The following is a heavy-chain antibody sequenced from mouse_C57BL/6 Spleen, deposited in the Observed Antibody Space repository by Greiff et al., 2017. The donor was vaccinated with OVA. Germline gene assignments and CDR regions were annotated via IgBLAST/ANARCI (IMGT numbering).Heavy chain of an antibody. CDR2: IHPNSGST. CDR3: ARTENWDDTWFAY. V-gene: IGHV1-64*01. J-gene: IGHJ3*01. Sequence: QVQLQQPGAELVKPGASVKLSCKASGYTFTSYWMHWVKQRPGQGLEWIGMIHPNSGSTNYNEKFKSKATLTVDKSSSTAYMQLSSLTSEDSAVYYCARTENWDDTWFAYWGQGTLVTVSA. D-gene: IGHD4-1*01. CDR1: GYTFTSYW.